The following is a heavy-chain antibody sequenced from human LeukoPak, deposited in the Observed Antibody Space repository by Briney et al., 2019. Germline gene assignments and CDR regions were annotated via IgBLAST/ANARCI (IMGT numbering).Heavy chain of an antibody. CDR1: GYTFTSYY. D-gene: IGHD1-26*01. CDR2: INPSGGST. Sequence: GASVTVSFTASGYTFTSYYMHWVRQAPGQGLEWMGIINPSGGSTSYAQKFQGRVTMTRDMSTRTDYMELSSLRSDDTAVYYCARDIKVGATRFDYWGQGTLVTVSS. J-gene: IGHJ4*02. CDR3: ARDIKVGATRFDY. V-gene: IGHV1-46*01.